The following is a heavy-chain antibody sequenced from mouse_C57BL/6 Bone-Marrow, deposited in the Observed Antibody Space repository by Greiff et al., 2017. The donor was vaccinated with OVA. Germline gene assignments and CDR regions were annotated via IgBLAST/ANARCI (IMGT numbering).Heavy chain of an antibody. J-gene: IGHJ1*03. Sequence: EVKLVESGGGLVKPGGSLKLSCAASGFTFSSYAMSWVRQTPEKRLEWVATISDGGSYTYYPDNVKGRFTISRDNAKNNLYLQMSHLKSEDTAMYYCARDRGYGSSYGRYFDVWGTGTTVTVSS. CDR1: GFTFSSYA. CDR3: ARDRGYGSSYGRYFDV. CDR2: ISDGGSYT. D-gene: IGHD1-1*01. V-gene: IGHV5-4*01.